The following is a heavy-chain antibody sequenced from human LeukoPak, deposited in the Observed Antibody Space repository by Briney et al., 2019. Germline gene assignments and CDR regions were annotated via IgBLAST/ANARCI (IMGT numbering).Heavy chain of an antibody. CDR1: GGSFSGYY. J-gene: IGHJ6*03. V-gene: IGHV4-34*01. CDR2: INHSGST. Sequence: SETLSLTCAVYGGSFSGYYWNWIRQSPGKGLKWIGEINHSGSTNYNPSLKSRVTISLATSKNQFSLRLRSVTAADTAVYYCGSVPTPPYYYYYMDVWGTGTTVTVSS. CDR3: GSVPTPPYYYYYMDV. D-gene: IGHD2-15*01.